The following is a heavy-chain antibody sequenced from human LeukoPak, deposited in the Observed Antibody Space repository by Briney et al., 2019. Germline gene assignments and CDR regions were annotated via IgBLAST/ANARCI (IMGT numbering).Heavy chain of an antibody. J-gene: IGHJ2*01. CDR3: ARHEQDYYDSSGYYLSWYFDL. CDR1: GGSFSGYY. CDR2: INHSGST. D-gene: IGHD3-22*01. V-gene: IGHV4-34*01. Sequence: PSETLSLTCAVYGGSFSGYYWSWIRQPPGKGLEWIGEINHSGSTYYNPSLKSRVTISVDTSKNQFSLKLSSVTAADTAVYYCARHEQDYYDSSGYYLSWYFDLWGRGTLVTVSS.